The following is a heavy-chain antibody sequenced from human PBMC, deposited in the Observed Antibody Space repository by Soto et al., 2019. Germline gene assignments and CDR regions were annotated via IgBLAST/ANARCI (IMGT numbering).Heavy chain of an antibody. CDR3: AKKVNSGPGSQYFDS. D-gene: IGHD3-10*01. J-gene: IGHJ4*02. V-gene: IGHV3-23*01. CDR2: FRSGDGGTT. CDR1: GFTFSSYP. Sequence: EVQLLESGGGLIQPGGSLRLSCAASGFTFSSYPMSWIRQAPGKGLEWVSGFRSGDGGTTYYADSVKGRFTISRDNSKNTLFLQMNSLRVEDTAIYYCAKKVNSGPGSQYFDSWGQGTLVTVSS.